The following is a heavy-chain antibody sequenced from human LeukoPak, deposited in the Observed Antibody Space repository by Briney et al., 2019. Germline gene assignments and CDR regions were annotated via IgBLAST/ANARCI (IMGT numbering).Heavy chain of an antibody. V-gene: IGHV1-18*01. CDR3: AKTTVTSEQYYYYYMDV. CDR2: IVTYNGNT. CDR1: GYTFTSYG. D-gene: IGHD4-11*01. J-gene: IGHJ6*03. Sequence: ASVKVSCTTSGYTFTSYGVSWVRQAPGQGHERMGWIVTYNGNTYYSQNFQGRVTMTTDTSTSTAYLELRSLRSDDTAVYYCAKTTVTSEQYYYYYMDVWGKGTTVTVSS.